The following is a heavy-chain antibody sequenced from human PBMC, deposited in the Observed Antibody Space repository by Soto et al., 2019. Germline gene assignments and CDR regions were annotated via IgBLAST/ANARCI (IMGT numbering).Heavy chain of an antibody. CDR3: ARTSAAGKYYYGMDV. CDR1: GYSFTSYW. CDR2: IYPGDSDT. J-gene: IGHJ6*02. V-gene: IGHV5-51*01. Sequence: LGESLKISCKGSGYSFTSYWIVWVRQMPGKGLEWMGIIYPGDSDTRYSPSFQGQVTISADKSISTAYLQWSSLKASDTAMYYCARTSAAGKYYYGMDVWGQGTTVTVSS. D-gene: IGHD6-13*01.